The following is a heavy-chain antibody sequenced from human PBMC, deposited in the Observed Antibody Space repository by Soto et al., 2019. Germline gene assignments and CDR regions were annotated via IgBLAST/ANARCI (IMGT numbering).Heavy chain of an antibody. V-gene: IGHV3-11*06. CDR2: ISLRDSFT. Sequence: GGSLRLSCSSSGSIFPKYMSWVRQAPGRGLEWVAYISLRDSFTDYAESVRGRFTVSGDVASNSMYLQMVSLRVEDTAVYYCANHPGGFPNWVDPWGPGTLVTVSS. J-gene: IGHJ5*02. CDR1: GSIFPKY. CDR3: ANHPGGFPNWVDP. D-gene: IGHD3-10*01.